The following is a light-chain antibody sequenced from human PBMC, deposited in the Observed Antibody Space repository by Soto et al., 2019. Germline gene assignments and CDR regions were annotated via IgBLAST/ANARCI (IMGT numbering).Light chain of an antibody. CDR2: GAS. CDR3: QQYDNWPQT. Sequence: DIQMIQSPSTLSASVGDRVTITCRASQSISSWLAWYQQKPGKRPKVLIYGASNLQSGVPPRFSGSGSGTDFTLPISSRQSKDFAVYYCQQYDNWPQTFGQGTKVDIK. V-gene: IGKV1-5*01. J-gene: IGKJ1*01. CDR1: QSISSW.